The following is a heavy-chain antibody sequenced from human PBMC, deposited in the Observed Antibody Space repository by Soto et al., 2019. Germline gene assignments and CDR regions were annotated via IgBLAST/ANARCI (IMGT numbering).Heavy chain of an antibody. J-gene: IGHJ5*02. CDR1: GYSFSSYW. CDR3: AIRYYDFWSGHGWFDP. D-gene: IGHD3-3*01. V-gene: IGHV5-10-1*01. CDR2: IDPSDAYT. Sequence: PGESLKISCKGFGYSFSSYWISWVRQMPGKGLEWMGRIDPSDAYTNYSPSFQGHVTISTDKSISTAYLQWSSLRASDTAMYYCAIRYYDFWSGHGWFDPWGQGTLVTVSS.